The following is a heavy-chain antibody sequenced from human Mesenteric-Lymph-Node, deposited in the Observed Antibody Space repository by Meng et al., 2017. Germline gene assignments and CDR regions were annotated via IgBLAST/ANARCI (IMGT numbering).Heavy chain of an antibody. CDR1: GYTFTGYY. D-gene: IGHD3-9*01. CDR2: MNPNSGNT. J-gene: IGHJ6*02. CDR3: ASNLGYFDWLPDYYYYYGMDV. V-gene: IGHV1-8*02. Sequence: ASVKVSCKASGYTFTGYYMHWVRQAPGQGLEWMGWMNPNSGNTGYAQKFQGRVTMTRNTSISTAYMELSSLRSEDTAVYYCASNLGYFDWLPDYYYYYGMDVWGQGTTVTVSS.